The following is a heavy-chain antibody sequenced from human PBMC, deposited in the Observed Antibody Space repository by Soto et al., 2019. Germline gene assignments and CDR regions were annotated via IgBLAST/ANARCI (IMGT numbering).Heavy chain of an antibody. J-gene: IGHJ6*02. D-gene: IGHD2-2*01. CDR2: LTGHGDST. V-gene: IGHV3-23*01. Sequence: EVQLLESGGGLVQPGGSLRLSCVASGLTFSSYAMTWVRQAPGKGLEWVSTLTGHGDSTYYTDSVKGRFTIYRDNSKNTLYLQMNSLSAEDTAVYYCAQDSEYQRRNGLDVWGQGTTVTVSS. CDR3: AQDSEYQRRNGLDV. CDR1: GLTFSSYA.